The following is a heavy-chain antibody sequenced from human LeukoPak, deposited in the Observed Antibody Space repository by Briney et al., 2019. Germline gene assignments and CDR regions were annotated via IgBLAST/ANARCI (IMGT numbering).Heavy chain of an antibody. CDR1: GFTFDSYG. V-gene: IGHV3-23*01. CDR3: ASPPPYDLHYMDV. J-gene: IGHJ6*03. Sequence: PGGSLRLSCAASGFTFDSYGMNWVRQAPGKGLEWVSGISGNDDSTYYADSVKGRFTISRDNSKNTLYLQMNSLRVEDTAIYYCASPPPYDLHYMDVWGKGTTVSVSS. D-gene: IGHD3-16*01. CDR2: ISGNDDST.